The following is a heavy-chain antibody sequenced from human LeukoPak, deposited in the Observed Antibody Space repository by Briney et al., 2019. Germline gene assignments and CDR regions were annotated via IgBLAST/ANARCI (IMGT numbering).Heavy chain of an antibody. V-gene: IGHV3-21*01. D-gene: IGHD3-16*01. J-gene: IGHJ4*02. CDR2: ISYLSSHV. Sequence: GRSLRLSCAASGFIFSSYGMHWVRQAPGKGLEWVSSISYLSSHVYYGDSVKGRFSISRDNAKNSLYLQMNSLGAEDTAIYYCGRAFPPLRTSSAGDLWGQGILVTVSS. CDR1: GFIFSSYG. CDR3: GRAFPPLRTSSAGDL.